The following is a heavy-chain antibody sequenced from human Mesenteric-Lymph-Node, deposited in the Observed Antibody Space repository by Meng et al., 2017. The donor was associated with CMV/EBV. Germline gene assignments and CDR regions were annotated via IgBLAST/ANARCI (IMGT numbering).Heavy chain of an antibody. J-gene: IGHJ5*02. CDR2: IFPGDSEI. CDR1: GYIFTDYW. CDR3: GRWQSGSSSWFRMDP. V-gene: IGHV5-51*01. Sequence: GESLKISCMASGYIFTDYWIGWVRQMPGKGPEWMGRIFPGDSEIRYSPSFQGQVTISADNSISTAYLQWSSLKASDTAIYYCGRWQSGSSSWFRMDPWGQGTLVTVSS. D-gene: IGHD6-13*01.